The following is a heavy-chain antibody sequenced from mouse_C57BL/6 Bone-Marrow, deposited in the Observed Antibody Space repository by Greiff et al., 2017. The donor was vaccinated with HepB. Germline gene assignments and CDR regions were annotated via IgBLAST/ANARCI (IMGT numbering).Heavy chain of an antibody. V-gene: IGHV1-82*01. J-gene: IGHJ2*01. CDR1: GYAFSSSW. D-gene: IGHD2-3*01. CDR3: AGGDYDGLNY. Sequence: QVQLQQSGPELVKPGASVKISCKASGYAFSSSWMNWVKQRPGKGLEWIGRIYPGDGDTNYNGKFKGKATLTADKSSSTAYMQLSSLTSEDSAVYFCAGGDYDGLNYWGQGTTLTVSS. CDR2: IYPGDGDT.